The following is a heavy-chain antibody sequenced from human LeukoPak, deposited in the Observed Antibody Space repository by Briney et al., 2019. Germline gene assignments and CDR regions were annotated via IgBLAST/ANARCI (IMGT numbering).Heavy chain of an antibody. J-gene: IGHJ4*02. V-gene: IGHV1-8*03. CDR3: ATDLASIAAAGNSDY. D-gene: IGHD6-13*01. CDR2: MNPNSGNT. CDR1: GYTFTSYD. Sequence: ASVKVSCKASGYTFTSYDINWVRQATGQGLEWMGWMNPNSGNTGYAQKFQGRVTITRNTSISTAYMELSSLRSEDTAVYYCATDLASIAAAGNSDYWGQGTLVTVSS.